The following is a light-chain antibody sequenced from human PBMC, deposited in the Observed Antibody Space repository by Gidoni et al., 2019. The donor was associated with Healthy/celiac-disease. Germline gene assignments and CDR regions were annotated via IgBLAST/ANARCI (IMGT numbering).Light chain of an antibody. Sequence: NFMLTQPHSVSESPGKTVTISCTRSSGSIASNYVQMYQQRPGSATTPVISDDNQRPSGAPDPFSGSISSSSNSASLTISGLKTEDEADYYCQSYDSSNHGVFGGGTKLTVL. CDR3: QSYDSSNHGV. J-gene: IGLJ3*02. CDR2: DDN. V-gene: IGLV6-57*04. CDR1: SGSIASNY.